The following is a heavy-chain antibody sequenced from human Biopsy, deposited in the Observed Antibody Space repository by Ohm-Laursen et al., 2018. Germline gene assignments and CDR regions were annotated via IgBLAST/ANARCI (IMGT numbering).Heavy chain of an antibody. J-gene: IGHJ5*02. CDR3: GRAVRNQLLTDP. V-gene: IGHV1-8*01. CDR2: LNPVSGNS. D-gene: IGHD1-7*01. CDR1: GYTFTSYD. Sequence: ASVKVSCKASGYTFTSYDITWVRQASGQGPEWIGRLNPVSGNSNFGQKFRGRVTVTSDTSISTAYMKLSGLTSDDTATYYCGRAVRNQLLTDPWGQGTLVTVTS.